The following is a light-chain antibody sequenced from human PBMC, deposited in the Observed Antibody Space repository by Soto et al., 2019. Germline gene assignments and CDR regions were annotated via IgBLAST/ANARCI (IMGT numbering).Light chain of an antibody. Sequence: DIQMTQSPSSLSASVGDRVTITCRASQGIRIDLAWYQQKPGKAPKRLIYAASSLQGGVPSRFSGSGSGTAFTLTISSLQPADFATYYCLQHNTYPRTFGQGTRVEIK. CDR2: AAS. CDR3: LQHNTYPRT. CDR1: QGIRID. J-gene: IGKJ1*01. V-gene: IGKV1-17*01.